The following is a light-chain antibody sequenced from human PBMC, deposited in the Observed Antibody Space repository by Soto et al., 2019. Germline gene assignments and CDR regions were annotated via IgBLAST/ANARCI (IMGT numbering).Light chain of an antibody. CDR1: RSDVGGYNY. J-gene: IGLJ1*01. CDR2: DFS. Sequence: QSALTQPASVSGSPGQSITISCTGTRSDVGGYNYVSWYQQHPGKVPKLMIFDFSSRPSGVSNRFSGSKSGNTASLTISWFQAEDEADYYCSSYTSSSTLVFGTGTKVTVL. V-gene: IGLV2-14*01. CDR3: SSYTSSSTLV.